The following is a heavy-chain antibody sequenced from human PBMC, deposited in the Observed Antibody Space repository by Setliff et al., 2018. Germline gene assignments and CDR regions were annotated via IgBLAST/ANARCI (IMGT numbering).Heavy chain of an antibody. V-gene: IGHV4-38-2*02. J-gene: IGHJ6*04. CDR2: INHSGST. CDR1: GYFISSGYY. Sequence: SETLSLTCAVSGYFISSGYYWGWIRQPPGKGLEWIGEINHSGSTNYNPSLKSRVTISVDTSKNQFSLKLSSVTAADTAVYYCAREVGYYDSSGYPDVWGKGTTVTVSS. D-gene: IGHD3-22*01. CDR3: AREVGYYDSSGYPDV.